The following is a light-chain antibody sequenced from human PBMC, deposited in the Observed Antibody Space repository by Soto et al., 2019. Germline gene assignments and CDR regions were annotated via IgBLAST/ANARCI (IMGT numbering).Light chain of an antibody. Sequence: GDTVTITCRARQSINKWLAWYQQKPGKAPKLLIYEVSTLESGVPSRFSGSGSGTEFTLTNSSLQPDEIATYYCQQYDSFFGQGTKLEMK. V-gene: IGKV1-5*03. J-gene: IGKJ2*01. CDR2: EVS. CDR1: QSINKW. CDR3: QQYDSF.